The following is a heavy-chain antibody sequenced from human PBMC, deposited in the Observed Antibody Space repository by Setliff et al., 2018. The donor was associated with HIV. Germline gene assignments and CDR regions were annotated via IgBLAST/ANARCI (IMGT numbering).Heavy chain of an antibody. CDR3: ARLGDSGYDFRGYFDY. Sequence: SETLSLTCTVSGGSVSDTGYYWGWIRQPPGKGPEWLANVYYSGGTYYNPSLNSRVTISVDTSRNQFSLKLTSGTAADTALYFCARLGDSGYDFRGYFDYWGQGKLVTVSS. J-gene: IGHJ4*02. CDR2: VYYSGGT. CDR1: GGSVSDTGYY. D-gene: IGHD5-12*01. V-gene: IGHV4-39*01.